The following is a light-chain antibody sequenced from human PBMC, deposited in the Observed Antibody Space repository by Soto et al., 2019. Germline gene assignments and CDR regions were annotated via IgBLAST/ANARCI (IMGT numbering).Light chain of an antibody. Sequence: DIQMTQSPSTLSASVGDRVTITCRASQSISRWVAWYQQKPGQAPKLLIYDASTLAGGVPPRFSGSGSATEFTLTISSLQPDDFATNSCQQYNSLHTFGQGTKVEIK. J-gene: IGKJ2*01. CDR3: QQYNSLHT. V-gene: IGKV1-5*01. CDR2: DAS. CDR1: QSISRW.